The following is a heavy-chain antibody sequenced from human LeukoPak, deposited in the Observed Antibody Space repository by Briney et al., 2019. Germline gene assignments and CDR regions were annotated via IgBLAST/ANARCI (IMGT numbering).Heavy chain of an antibody. CDR2: IYSSGST. Sequence: SETLSLTCTVSGGSISSYYWSWIRQPPGKGLEWIGYIYSSGSTNYNPSLMSRVTISVNTSENQFSLKLSSVTAADTAVYYCARDYGSGSSQIFDYWGQGTLVTVSS. D-gene: IGHD3-10*01. CDR3: ARDYGSGSSQIFDY. V-gene: IGHV4-59*01. CDR1: GGSISSYY. J-gene: IGHJ4*02.